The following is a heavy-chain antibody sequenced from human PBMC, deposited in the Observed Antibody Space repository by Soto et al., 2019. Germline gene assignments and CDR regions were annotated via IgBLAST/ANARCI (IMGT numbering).Heavy chain of an antibody. J-gene: IGHJ4*02. CDR2: IYYSGST. D-gene: IGHD3-10*01. Sequence: SETLSLTCTVSGGSISSYYWSWIRQPPGKGLEWIGYIYYSGSTNYNPSLKSRVTISVDTSKNQFSLKLSSVTAADTAVYYCARHGSGSYYKPSIFDYWGQGTLVTVSS. CDR1: GGSISSYY. CDR3: ARHGSGSYYKPSIFDY. V-gene: IGHV4-59*01.